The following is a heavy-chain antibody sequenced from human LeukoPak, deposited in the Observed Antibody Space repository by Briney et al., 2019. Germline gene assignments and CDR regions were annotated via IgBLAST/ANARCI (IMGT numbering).Heavy chain of an antibody. V-gene: IGHV4-59*11. D-gene: IGHD5-12*01. CDR1: GGSISGHY. CDR3: AREDSGYDYSPFYY. Sequence: SETLSLTCSVSGGSISGHYWTWIRQPPGKGLEWIGYIYHTGSTSYNPSLKSRVIMSVETSQNQFSLKVRSVTAADTAVYYCAREDSGYDYSPFYYWGQGILVTVSS. J-gene: IGHJ4*02. CDR2: IYHTGST.